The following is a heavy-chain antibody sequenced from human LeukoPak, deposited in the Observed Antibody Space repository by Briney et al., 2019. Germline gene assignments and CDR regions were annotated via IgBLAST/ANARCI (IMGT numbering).Heavy chain of an antibody. CDR2: INHSGST. CDR1: GGSFSGYY. D-gene: IGHD1-26*01. Sequence: SETLSLTCAVYGGSFSGYYWSWIRQPPGKGLEWIGEINHSGSTNYNPSLKSRVTISVDTSKNQFSLKLSSVTAADTAVYYCARRPGGGSYETLDYWGQGTPVTVSS. V-gene: IGHV4-34*01. CDR3: ARRPGGGSYETLDY. J-gene: IGHJ4*02.